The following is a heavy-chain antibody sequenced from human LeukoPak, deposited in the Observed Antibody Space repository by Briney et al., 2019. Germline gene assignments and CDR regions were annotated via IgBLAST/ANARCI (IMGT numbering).Heavy chain of an antibody. Sequence: PSETLSLTCTVSGGSISSSSYYWGWLRQPPGKGVEWIGSIYYSGNTYYNPSLKSRVTISVDTSKNQFSLKLSSVTAADTAVYYCASPQWFGELFSFDIWGQGTMVTVSS. CDR1: GGSISSSSYY. J-gene: IGHJ3*02. V-gene: IGHV4-39*01. CDR2: IYYSGNT. D-gene: IGHD3-10*01. CDR3: ASPQWFGELFSFDI.